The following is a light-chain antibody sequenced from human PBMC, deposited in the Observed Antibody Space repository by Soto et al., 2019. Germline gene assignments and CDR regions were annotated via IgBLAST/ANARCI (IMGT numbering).Light chain of an antibody. Sequence: QSALTQPPSVSGSPGQSVTISCTGTSSDVGSYNRVSWYQQPPGTPPKLIIYEVSNRPSGVPDRFFGSKSGNTASLTISGLQAEDEADYYCSSFTSSNTWVFGGGTKVTVL. CDR1: SSDVGSYNR. CDR3: SSFTSSNTWV. V-gene: IGLV2-18*02. CDR2: EVS. J-gene: IGLJ3*02.